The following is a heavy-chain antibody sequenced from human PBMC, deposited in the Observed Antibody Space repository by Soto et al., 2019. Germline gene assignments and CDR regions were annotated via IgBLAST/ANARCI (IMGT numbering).Heavy chain of an antibody. CDR2: ISSSGSYI. CDR1: EFTFSSSS. CDR3: ARDFGPNWFAS. V-gene: IGHV3-21*01. J-gene: IGHJ5*01. D-gene: IGHD3-3*01. Sequence: GSLRLSCAVSEFTFSSSSMNWVRQAPGKGLEWVSFISSSGSYIYYADSLKGRFTISRDNAKNSLYLQMNSLRADDTAVYYCARDFGPNWFASRAQGTLVTVSS.